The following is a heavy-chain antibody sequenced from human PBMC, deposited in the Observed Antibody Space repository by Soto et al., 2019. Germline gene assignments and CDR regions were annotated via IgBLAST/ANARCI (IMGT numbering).Heavy chain of an antibody. J-gene: IGHJ5*02. CDR2: VYWDDDK. D-gene: IGHD3-3*01. Sequence: INLKESGPTLVKPTQTLTLTCTFSGFSLSTSGVGVGWIRQPPGKDLEWLALVYWDDDKRYSPSLKSRLTITKDTSKNQVVLTMTNRDPVDTATAYCAHRRAYYDFGSGYYPDWFDPWGQGTLVTVSS. CDR1: GFSLSTSGVG. CDR3: AHRRAYYDFGSGYYPDWFDP. V-gene: IGHV2-5*02.